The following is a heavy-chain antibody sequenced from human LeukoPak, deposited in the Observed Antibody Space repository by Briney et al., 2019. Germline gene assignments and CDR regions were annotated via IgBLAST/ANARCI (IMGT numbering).Heavy chain of an antibody. D-gene: IGHD3-10*01. CDR3: AKGSGNGYGSGPFDY. CDR2: ISGSGGGT. Sequence: GGSLRLSCAASRFTFSNYAMTWVRQAPGKGLEWVSAISGSGGGTYYADSVKGRFTIARDNSKNTMSLQMSSLRAEDTALYYCAKGSGNGYGSGPFDYWGQGTLVTVSS. V-gene: IGHV3-23*01. CDR1: RFTFSNYA. J-gene: IGHJ4*02.